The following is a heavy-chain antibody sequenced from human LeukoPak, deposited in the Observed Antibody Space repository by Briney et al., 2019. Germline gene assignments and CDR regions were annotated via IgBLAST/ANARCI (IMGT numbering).Heavy chain of an antibody. V-gene: IGHV3-43*02. CDR3: AKQYCSGGRCHFDY. CDR1: GLPIADFA. CDR2: ISGDGVST. D-gene: IGHD2-15*01. J-gene: IGHJ4*02. Sequence: PGGSLRLSCVASGLPIADFAMHWVRQAPGKGLEWVSLISGDGVSTFYADSVKGRLTISRDNAKNSLYLQMNSLRAEDTAVYYCAKQYCSGGRCHFDYWGQGTLVTVSS.